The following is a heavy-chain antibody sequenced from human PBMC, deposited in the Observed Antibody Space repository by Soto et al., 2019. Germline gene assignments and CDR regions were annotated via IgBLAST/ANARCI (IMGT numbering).Heavy chain of an antibody. J-gene: IGHJ5*02. D-gene: IGHD4-17*01. CDR1: GDSVSSNSAT. CDR2: TYYRSKWYN. Sequence: SETLSLTCALSGDSVSSNSATWNWIRQSPSRGLEWLGRTYYRSKWYNEYAVSVQSRLTINPDPSKDQFSLQLNSVTPGGTALYYCARATSAWFDPWGQGTLVTAS. CDR3: ARATSAWFDP. V-gene: IGHV6-1*01.